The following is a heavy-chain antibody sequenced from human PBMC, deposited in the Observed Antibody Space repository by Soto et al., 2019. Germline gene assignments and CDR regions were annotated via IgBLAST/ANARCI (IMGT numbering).Heavy chain of an antibody. CDR3: ARCDPTDSYYGMDV. CDR2: IYPGDSET. V-gene: IGHV5-51*01. CDR1: GYSFTRYW. Sequence: RGESLKISCKGSGYSFTRYWIGWVRQMPGKGLEWMGIIYPGDSETKYSPSFQGQVTISADNSISTAYLQWSSLKASDTAMYYCARCDPTDSYYGMDVWGQGTTVTVSS. J-gene: IGHJ6*02.